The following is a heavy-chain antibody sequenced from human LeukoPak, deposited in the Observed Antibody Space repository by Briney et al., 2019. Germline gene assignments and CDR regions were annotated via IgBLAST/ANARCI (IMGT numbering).Heavy chain of an antibody. V-gene: IGHV3-74*01. CDR2: INSDGSST. CDR1: GFTFSSYW. CDR3: ARGSYGYDY. D-gene: IGHD5-18*01. J-gene: IGHJ4*02. Sequence: GGSLRLSCAASGFTFSSYWMHWVRQGPGKGLVWVSRINSDGSSTTYADSVKGRFTISRDNAKNTLYLQMNSLRAEDTAMYYCARGSYGYDYWGQGTLVTVSS.